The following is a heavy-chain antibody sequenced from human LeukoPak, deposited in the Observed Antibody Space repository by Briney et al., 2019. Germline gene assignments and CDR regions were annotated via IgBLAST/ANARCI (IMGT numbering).Heavy chain of an antibody. D-gene: IGHD2-2*01. CDR3: AREYIVVVPAAIRWFDP. CDR1: GYTFTSYY. CDR2: INPSGGST. J-gene: IGHJ5*02. Sequence: ASVKVPCKASGYTFTSYYMHWVRQAPGQGLEWMGIINPSGGSTSYAQKFQGRVTMTRDTSTSTVYMELSSLRSEDTAVYYCAREYIVVVPAAIRWFDPWGQGTLVTVSS. V-gene: IGHV1-46*01.